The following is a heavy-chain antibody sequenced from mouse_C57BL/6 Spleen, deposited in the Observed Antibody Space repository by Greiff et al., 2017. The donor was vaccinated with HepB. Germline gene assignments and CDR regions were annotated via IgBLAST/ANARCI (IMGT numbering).Heavy chain of an antibody. J-gene: IGHJ2*01. CDR3: ARSDRYYFDY. Sequence: QVQLQQPGAELVMPGASVKLSCKASGYTFTSYWMHWVKQRPGQGLEWIGEIDPSDSYTNYNQKFKGKSTLTVDKSSSTAYMQLSSLTSEDSAVYYCARSDRYYFDYWGQGTTLTVSS. CDR1: GYTFTSYW. CDR2: IDPSDSYT. V-gene: IGHV1-69*01.